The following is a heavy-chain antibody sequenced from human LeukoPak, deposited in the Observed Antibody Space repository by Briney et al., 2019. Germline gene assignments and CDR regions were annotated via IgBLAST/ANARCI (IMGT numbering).Heavy chain of an antibody. CDR3: ARYCTFRACSGTKYDS. D-gene: IGHD1-1*01. CDR1: GFTFSSYS. V-gene: IGHV3-21*04. Sequence: GGSLRLSCAASGFTFSSYSMNWVRQAPGKGLEWVSSISSSSSYIYYADSVKGRFTISRDNAKNSLYLQMHSLTAEDTALYYCARYCTFRACSGTKYDSWGPGTLVTVSS. J-gene: IGHJ4*02. CDR2: ISSSSSYI.